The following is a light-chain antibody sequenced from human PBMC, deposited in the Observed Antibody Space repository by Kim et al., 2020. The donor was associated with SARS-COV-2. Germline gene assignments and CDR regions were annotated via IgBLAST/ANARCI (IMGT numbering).Light chain of an antibody. CDR3: LQYTSYPLT. Sequence: AAVGDRVTIACRASQDITNYLAWFQQKPGKAPKSLIYAASSVQSGVPPKFSGSQSGTEFALTISSLQPEYFATYYCLQYTSYPLTFGGGTKVDIK. CDR1: QDITNY. V-gene: IGKV1-16*02. J-gene: IGKJ4*01. CDR2: AAS.